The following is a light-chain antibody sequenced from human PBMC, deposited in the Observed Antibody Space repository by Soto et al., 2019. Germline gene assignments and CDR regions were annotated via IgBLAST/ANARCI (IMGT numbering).Light chain of an antibody. CDR2: EVS. CDR1: SSDVGGYNY. J-gene: IGLJ2*01. V-gene: IGLV2-8*01. CDR3: ASYTGSDTFV. Sequence: QSALTQPPSASGSPGQSVTISCTGTSSDVGGYNYVSWYQQHPGKAPKLMIYEVSKRPSGVPDRLSGSKSGNTASLTVSGLQVEDEADYYCASYTGSDTFVFGGGTMLTVL.